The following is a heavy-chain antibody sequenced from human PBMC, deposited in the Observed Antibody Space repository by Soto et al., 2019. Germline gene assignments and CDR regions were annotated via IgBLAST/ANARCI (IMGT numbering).Heavy chain of an antibody. CDR2: FIPILGIA. V-gene: IGHV1-69*02. D-gene: IGHD4-17*01. CDR3: ASFDYGDPYFDY. Sequence: QVQLVQSGAEVKKPGSSVKVSCKASGGTFSSYTISWVRQAPGQGLEWMGRFIPILGIANYAQKFQGRVTITADKSTSTAYMELSSLRSEDTAVYYCASFDYGDPYFDYWGQGTLVTVSS. CDR1: GGTFSSYT. J-gene: IGHJ4*02.